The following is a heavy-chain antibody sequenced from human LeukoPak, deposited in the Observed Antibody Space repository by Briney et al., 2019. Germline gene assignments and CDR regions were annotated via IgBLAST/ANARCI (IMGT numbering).Heavy chain of an antibody. CDR1: GFTFSSYG. CDR2: IRYDGSNK. Sequence: GGSLRLSCAASGFTFSSYGMHWVRQAPGKGLEWVAFIRYDGSNKYYADSVKGRFTISRDNSKNTLYLQMNSLRAEDTAVYYCASDGSGWSAFDYWGQGTLVTVSS. J-gene: IGHJ4*02. CDR3: ASDGSGWSAFDY. V-gene: IGHV3-30*02. D-gene: IGHD6-19*01.